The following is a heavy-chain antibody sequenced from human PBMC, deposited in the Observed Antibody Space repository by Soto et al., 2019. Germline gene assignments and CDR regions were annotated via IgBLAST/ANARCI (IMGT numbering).Heavy chain of an antibody. CDR2: IHYSGST. Sequence: PSETLSLSCTVSGGATSSYYWSWIRQPPGKELEWSGYIHYSGSTTSNPSRKSRGPISVDTYHNQVCLKLSSVTAADTDVYYCARGRGSGSSFYYYGMDVWGQGTTVTVSS. CDR3: ARGRGSGSSFYYYGMDV. D-gene: IGHD3-10*01. CDR1: GGATSSYY. J-gene: IGHJ6*02. V-gene: IGHV4-59*01.